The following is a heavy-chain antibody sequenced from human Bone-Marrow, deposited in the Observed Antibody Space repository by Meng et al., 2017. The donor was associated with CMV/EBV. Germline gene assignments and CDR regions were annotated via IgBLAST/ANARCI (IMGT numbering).Heavy chain of an antibody. D-gene: IGHD4-17*01. Sequence: GESLKISCAASRFTFSDYWMHWVRQAPGKGLVWVSRVKGDGSGTTYADSVKGRFTISRDNAKNTLYLQMNSLRAEDTAVYYCVRGANGAYGDYWGQGTLVTVSS. CDR2: VKGDGSGT. J-gene: IGHJ4*02. CDR1: RFTFSDYW. CDR3: VRGANGAYGDY. V-gene: IGHV3-74*01.